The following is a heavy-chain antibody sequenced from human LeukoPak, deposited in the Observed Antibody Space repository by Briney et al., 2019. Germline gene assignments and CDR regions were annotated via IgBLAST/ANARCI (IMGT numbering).Heavy chain of an antibody. Sequence: GGSLRLSCAASGFTFSSYDMHWVRQAPGKGLVWVSRINSDGSSTSYADSVKGRFTISRDNAKNTLYLQMNSLRAEDTAVYYCARVDRVPVATFDYWGQGTLVTVSS. D-gene: IGHD5-12*01. CDR2: INSDGSST. V-gene: IGHV3-74*01. J-gene: IGHJ4*02. CDR3: ARVDRVPVATFDY. CDR1: GFTFSSYD.